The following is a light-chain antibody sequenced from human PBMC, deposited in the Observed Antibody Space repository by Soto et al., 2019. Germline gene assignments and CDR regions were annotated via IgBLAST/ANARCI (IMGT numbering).Light chain of an antibody. V-gene: IGLV4-60*02. J-gene: IGLJ3*02. CDR3: ETWDSNTRV. Sequence: QPVLTQSSSASASLGSSVKLTCTLSSGHSSYIIAWHQQQPGKAPRYLMKLEGSGSYNKGSGVPDRFSGSSSGADRYLTISNLQFEDEADYYCETWDSNTRVFGRGTKLTVL. CDR2: LEGSGSY. CDR1: SGHSSYI.